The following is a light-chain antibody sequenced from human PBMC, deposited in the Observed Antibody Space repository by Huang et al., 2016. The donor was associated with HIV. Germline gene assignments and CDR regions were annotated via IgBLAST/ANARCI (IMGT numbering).Light chain of an antibody. J-gene: IGKJ5*01. CDR2: DGS. CDR3: QQRGNWPFT. Sequence: EIVLTQSPATLSLSPGERATLSCRASQSVSTYLAWFQQKRGQPPRLLIYDGSNRATGIPGRFRGSGSGTDFTLTISRLEPEDFAVYYCQQRGNWPFTFGQGTRLEIK. CDR1: QSVSTY. V-gene: IGKV3-11*01.